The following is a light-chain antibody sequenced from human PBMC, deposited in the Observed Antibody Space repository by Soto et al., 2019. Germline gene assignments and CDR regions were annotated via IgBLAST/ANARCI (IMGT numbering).Light chain of an antibody. Sequence: ETVLTQSPATLSLSPGERATLSCRASQSVSSYLAWYQQKPGQAPRLLIYDASNRATGIPDRFSGSGSGTDFTLTISSLEPEDFAVYYCQQRANWPRTFGQGTKVDIK. CDR1: QSVSSY. CDR2: DAS. J-gene: IGKJ1*01. V-gene: IGKV3-11*01. CDR3: QQRANWPRT.